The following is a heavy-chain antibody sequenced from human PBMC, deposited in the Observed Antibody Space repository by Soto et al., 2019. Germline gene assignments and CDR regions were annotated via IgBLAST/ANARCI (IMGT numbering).Heavy chain of an antibody. Sequence: SVKVSCKASGGTFSSYAISWVRQAPGQGLEWMGGIIPIFGTANYAQKFQGRVTITADESTSTAYMELSSLRSEDTAVYYCASIHTYCSGGSCYQRFDAFDIWGQGTMVTVSS. D-gene: IGHD2-15*01. CDR3: ASIHTYCSGGSCYQRFDAFDI. CDR2: IIPIFGTA. J-gene: IGHJ3*02. CDR1: GGTFSSYA. V-gene: IGHV1-69*13.